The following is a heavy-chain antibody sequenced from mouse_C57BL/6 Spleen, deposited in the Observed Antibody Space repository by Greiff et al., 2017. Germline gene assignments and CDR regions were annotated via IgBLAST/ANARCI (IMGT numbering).Heavy chain of an antibody. CDR2: INPGSGGT. Sequence: QVQLKESGAELVRPGTSVKVSCKASGYAFTNYLIEWVKQRPGQGLEWIGVINPGSGGTNYTEKFKGKATLTADKSSSTAYMQLSSLTSEDSAVYFGARSPLYREEYYAMDYWGQGTSVTVSS. J-gene: IGHJ4*01. D-gene: IGHD2-1*01. CDR3: ARSPLYREEYYAMDY. V-gene: IGHV1-54*01. CDR1: GYAFTNYL.